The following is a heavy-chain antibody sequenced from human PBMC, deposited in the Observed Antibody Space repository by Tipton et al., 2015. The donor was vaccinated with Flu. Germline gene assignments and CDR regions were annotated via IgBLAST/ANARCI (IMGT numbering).Heavy chain of an antibody. V-gene: IGHV4-38-2*02. Sequence: TLSLTCTVSGYSMRSDYFWGWIRQPPGKGLEWIGTIYYCGSTYYNPSHRSRVTISVDTSKNQFSLRLSSVTAADTAVYYCARTYGPLNWFDPWGQGNLVTVSS. D-gene: IGHD3-10*01. CDR3: ARTYGPLNWFDP. CDR2: IYYCGST. J-gene: IGHJ5*02. CDR1: GYSMRSDYF.